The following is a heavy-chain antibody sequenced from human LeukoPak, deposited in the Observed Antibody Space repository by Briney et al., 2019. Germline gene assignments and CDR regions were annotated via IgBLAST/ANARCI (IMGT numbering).Heavy chain of an antibody. CDR1: GYTFTSYE. J-gene: IGHJ5*02. CDR2: MNPNSGNT. CDR3: ARTGTTVGDWIDP. Sequence: ASVKVSCKTSGYTFTSYEINWVRRAAGQGLEFMGWMNPNSGNTAYAQKFQGRVTMTRNISVKIAYMELRSLSYEDTAVYYCARTGTTVGDWIDPWGQGTLVTVSS. D-gene: IGHD1-1*01. V-gene: IGHV1-8*01.